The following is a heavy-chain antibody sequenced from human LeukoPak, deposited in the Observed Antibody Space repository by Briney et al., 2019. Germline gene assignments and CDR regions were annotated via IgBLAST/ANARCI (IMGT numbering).Heavy chain of an antibody. V-gene: IGHV3-23*01. D-gene: IGHD6-13*01. J-gene: IGHJ6*03. CDR3: AKSAAARYYYYYYMDV. Sequence: GGSLRLSCAASGFTFSSYAMSWVRQAPGKGLEWVSAISGSGGSTYYADSVKGRFTISRDNSKNTLYLQMNSLRAEDTPVYYCAKSAAARYYYYYYMDVWGKGTTVTVSS. CDR2: ISGSGGST. CDR1: GFTFSSYA.